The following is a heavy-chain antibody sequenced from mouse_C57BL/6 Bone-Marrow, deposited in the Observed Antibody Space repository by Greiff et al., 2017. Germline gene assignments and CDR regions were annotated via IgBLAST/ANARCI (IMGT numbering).Heavy chain of an antibody. CDR3: ARKGSSSWFAY. CDR1: GYTFTSYW. J-gene: IGHJ3*01. D-gene: IGHD1-1*01. V-gene: IGHV1-7*01. Sequence: QVQLKQSGAELAKPGASVKLSCKASGYTFTSYWMHWVKQRPGQGLEWIGYINPSSGYTKYNQKFKDKATLTEDKSSSTAYMQLSSLTYEDSAVYYCARKGSSSWFAYWGQGTLVTVSA. CDR2: INPSSGYT.